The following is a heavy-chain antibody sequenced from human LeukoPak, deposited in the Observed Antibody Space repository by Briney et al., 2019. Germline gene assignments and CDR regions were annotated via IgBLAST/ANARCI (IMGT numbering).Heavy chain of an antibody. CDR2: IIPIFGTA. D-gene: IGHD2-15*01. V-gene: IGHV1-69*06. CDR3: ARGGYCSGGSCYMLGDYYGMDV. CDR1: GYTFTSYG. J-gene: IGHJ6*04. Sequence: ASVKVSCKASGYTFTSYGFSWVRQAPGQGLEWMGGIIPIFGTANYAQKFQGRVTITADKSTSTAYMELSSLRSEDTAVYYCARGGYCSGGSCYMLGDYYGMDVWGKGTTVTVSS.